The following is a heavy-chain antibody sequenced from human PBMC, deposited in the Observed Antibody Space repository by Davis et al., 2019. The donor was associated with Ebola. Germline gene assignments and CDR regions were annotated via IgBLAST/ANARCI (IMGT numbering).Heavy chain of an antibody. J-gene: IGHJ3*02. D-gene: IGHD2-2*02. CDR1: GGSISSSSYY. CDR3: ASQGVTYCSTTGCYRNSFDI. Sequence: SETLSLTCTVSGGSISSSSYYWGWIRQPPGKGLEWIGSIYYSGSTYYNPSLKSRVTISVDTSKNQLSLKLSSVTAADTAVYYCASQGVTYCSTTGCYRNSFDIWGQGTLVTVSS. CDR2: IYYSGST. V-gene: IGHV4-39*07.